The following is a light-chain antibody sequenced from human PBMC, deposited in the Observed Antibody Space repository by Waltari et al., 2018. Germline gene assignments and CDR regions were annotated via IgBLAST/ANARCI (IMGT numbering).Light chain of an antibody. CDR2: LGS. V-gene: IGKV2-28*01. CDR3: MQALQTPRT. J-gene: IGKJ5*01. CDR1: QSLLHSNAYND. Sequence: DIVMTQSPLSLPVTPGDPASISCRSSQSLLHSNAYNDLAWYLPKPGQSPQLLIYLGSNRASGVPDRFSGSGSGTDFTLKISRVEAXDVGVYYCMQALQTPRTFGQGTRLEIK.